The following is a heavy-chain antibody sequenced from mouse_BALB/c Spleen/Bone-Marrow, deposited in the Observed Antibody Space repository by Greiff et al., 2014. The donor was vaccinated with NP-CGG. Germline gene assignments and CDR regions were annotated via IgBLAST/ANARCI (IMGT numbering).Heavy chain of an antibody. Sequence: VQLQQSGAELVKPGASVKLSCTASGFNIKDTYMHWVKQRPEQGLEWIGRIDPANGNTIYDPKFQGKATITADTSSNTAYLQLSSLTSEDTAVYYCARWGKLGRGYFDVWGAGTTVTVSS. J-gene: IGHJ1*01. CDR1: GFNIKDTY. CDR3: ARWGKLGRGYFDV. D-gene: IGHD4-1*01. V-gene: IGHV14-3*02. CDR2: IDPANGNT.